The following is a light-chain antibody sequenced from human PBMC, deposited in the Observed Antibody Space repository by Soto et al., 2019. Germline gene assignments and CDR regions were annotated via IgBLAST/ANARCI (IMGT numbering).Light chain of an antibody. Sequence: EIVLTQSPATLSLSPGERATLSCRASQSVSSYLAWYQQKPGQAPRLLIYDASNRATGIPARFSGSGSGTDFTLTISSLEPEDFAVYYCQQRSNWPGTVGQGTKVDNK. V-gene: IGKV3-11*01. CDR2: DAS. CDR3: QQRSNWPGT. J-gene: IGKJ1*01. CDR1: QSVSSY.